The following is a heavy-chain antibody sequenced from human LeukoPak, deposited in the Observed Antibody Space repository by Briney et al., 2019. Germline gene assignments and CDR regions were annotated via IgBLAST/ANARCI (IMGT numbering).Heavy chain of an antibody. J-gene: IGHJ4*02. V-gene: IGHV1-69*05. Sequence: SVKVSCKASGGTFSSYAISWVRQAPGQGLEWMGGIIPIFGTANYAQKFQGRVTMTRDTSISTAYMELSRLRSDDTAVYYCVRDMYSGSYQPFDYWGQGALVTVSS. CDR1: GGTFSSYA. CDR3: VRDMYSGSYQPFDY. CDR2: IIPIFGTA. D-gene: IGHD1-26*01.